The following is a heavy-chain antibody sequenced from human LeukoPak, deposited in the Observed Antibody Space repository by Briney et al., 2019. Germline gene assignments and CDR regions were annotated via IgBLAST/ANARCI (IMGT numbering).Heavy chain of an antibody. Sequence: GRSLRLSCSSSGFPFNEYIMHWVRQTPDKVLEWVSLLWYDGSKTYSADSVKGRFTISRDNSKNSLYLQMSSLRAEDTAVYYCARGRPHYDSNGHYPDFDYWGQGTLVTVSS. CDR1: GFPFNEYI. CDR2: LWYDGSKT. J-gene: IGHJ4*02. CDR3: ARGRPHYDSNGHYPDFDY. D-gene: IGHD3-22*01. V-gene: IGHV3-33*01.